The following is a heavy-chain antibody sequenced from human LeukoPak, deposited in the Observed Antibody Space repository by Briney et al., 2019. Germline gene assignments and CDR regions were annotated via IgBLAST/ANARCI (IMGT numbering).Heavy chain of an antibody. J-gene: IGHJ4*02. CDR1: GFMFSAYS. Sequence: GGSLRLSCAAPGFMFSAYSMNWVRQAPGKGLEWLSYITGDNSIISYVDSVKGRFIIPRDNAQNSLYLQMNSLRAEDTAVYFCVRDKNWAFDYWGQGTPVTVSS. V-gene: IGHV3-48*01. CDR3: VRDKNWAFDY. CDR2: ITGDNSII. D-gene: IGHD7-27*01.